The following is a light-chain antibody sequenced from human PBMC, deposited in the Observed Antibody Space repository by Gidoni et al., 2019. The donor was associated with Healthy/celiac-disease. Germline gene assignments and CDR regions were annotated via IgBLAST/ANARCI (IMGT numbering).Light chain of an antibody. CDR1: QSVLYSSNNKNY. CDR2: WAS. Sequence: DIVITQSPDSLPVSLGERATINCKSSQSVLYSSNNKNYLAWYQQKPGQPPKLLIYWASTRESGVPDRCSGGGAWTDYTLTISSLQAEDVAVYYCQQYYSTTRYTFGQGTKLEIK. CDR3: QQYYSTTRYT. J-gene: IGKJ2*01. V-gene: IGKV4-1*01.